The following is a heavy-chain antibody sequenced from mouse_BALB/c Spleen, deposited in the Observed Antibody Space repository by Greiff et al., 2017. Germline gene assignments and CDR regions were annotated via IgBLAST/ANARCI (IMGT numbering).Heavy chain of an antibody. D-gene: IGHD1-1*02. Sequence: QVQLQQPGAELVKPGASVKLSCKASGYTFTSYYMYWVKQRPGQGLEWIGGINPSNGGTNFNEKFKSKATLTVDKSSSTAYMQLSSLTSEDSAVYYCTRWGGGSYWYFDVWGAGTTVTVSS. V-gene: IGHV1S81*02. CDR2: INPSNGGT. CDR1: GYTFTSYY. CDR3: TRWGGGSYWYFDV. J-gene: IGHJ1*01.